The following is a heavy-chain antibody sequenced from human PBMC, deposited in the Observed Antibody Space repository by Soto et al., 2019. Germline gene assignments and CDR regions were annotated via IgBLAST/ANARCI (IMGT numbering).Heavy chain of an antibody. CDR1: GGSFSPYF. V-gene: IGHV4-34*01. D-gene: IGHD6-19*01. CDR2: INHSGST. J-gene: IGHJ2*01. CDR3: ARLASGWQYYYFDF. Sequence: QVQLQQWGAGLLKPSETLSLTCAVYGGSFSPYFWSWIRQPPGKGLEWIGEINHSGSTNYNPSLTRRATLAVDTSNIQGSLKLTSVTAAATAVYYCARLASGWQYYYFDFWGRGTPVTVSS.